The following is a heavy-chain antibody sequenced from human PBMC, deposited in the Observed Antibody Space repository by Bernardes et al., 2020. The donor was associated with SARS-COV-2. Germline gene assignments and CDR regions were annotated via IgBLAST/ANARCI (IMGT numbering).Heavy chain of an antibody. CDR1: GDSISSYY. D-gene: IGHD1-20*01. Sequence: ETLSLTCTVSGDSISSYYWSWIRQPAGKGLEWIGRIYTSGITNYNPSLKSRVTMSVDTSKNQFSLNLSSVTAADTAVYYCARAGGITGTERYFDYWGQGTRVTVSS. CDR2: IYTSGIT. V-gene: IGHV4-4*07. J-gene: IGHJ4*02. CDR3: ARAGGITGTERYFDY.